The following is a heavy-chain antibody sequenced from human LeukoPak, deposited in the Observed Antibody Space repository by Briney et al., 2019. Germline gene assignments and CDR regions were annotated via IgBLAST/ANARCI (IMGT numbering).Heavy chain of an antibody. D-gene: IGHD2/OR15-2a*01. CDR3: AREGNGLLSKDFDY. CDR2: IGPHSSAT. CDR1: GFTFTDYY. V-gene: IGHV1-2*02. Sequence: GASVKVSCKSSGFTFTDYYIHWVRQAPGQGLEWMGYIGPHSSATSSPQESQGRVTMTRDTSMSTDYMELTRLTSDDTAVYYCAREGNGLLSKDFDYWGQGTLVTVSS. J-gene: IGHJ4*02.